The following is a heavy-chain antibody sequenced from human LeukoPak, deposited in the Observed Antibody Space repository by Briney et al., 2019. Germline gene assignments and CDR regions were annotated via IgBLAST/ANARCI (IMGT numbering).Heavy chain of an antibody. CDR1: GYTFTSYY. CDR2: INPSGGST. Sequence: ASVKVSCKASGYTFTSYYMHWVRQAPGQGLEWMGIINPSGGSTSYAQKFQGRVTMTRDTSTSTVYMELSGLRPEDTAVYYCARDRAGDDSSGYYSSYYFDYWGQGTLVTVSS. CDR3: ARDRAGDDSSGYYSSYYFDY. J-gene: IGHJ4*02. D-gene: IGHD3-22*01. V-gene: IGHV1-46*01.